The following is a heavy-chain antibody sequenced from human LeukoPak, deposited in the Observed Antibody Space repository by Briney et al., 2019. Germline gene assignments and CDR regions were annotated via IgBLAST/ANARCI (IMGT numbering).Heavy chain of an antibody. CDR2: INHSGST. V-gene: IGHV4-34*01. Sequence: KTSETLSLTCAVYGGSFSGYYWSWIRQPPGKGLERIGEINHSGSTNYNPSLKSRVTISVDTSKNQFSLKLSSVTAADTAVYYCARVGVDTAMFLYYMDVWGKGTTVTVSS. J-gene: IGHJ6*03. CDR1: GGSFSGYY. CDR3: ARVGVDTAMFLYYMDV. D-gene: IGHD5-18*01.